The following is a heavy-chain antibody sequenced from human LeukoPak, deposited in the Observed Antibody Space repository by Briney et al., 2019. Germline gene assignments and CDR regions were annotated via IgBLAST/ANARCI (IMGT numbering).Heavy chain of an antibody. CDR2: IYYSGST. J-gene: IGHJ4*02. CDR3: ARALQRSVAHGY. Sequence: SETLSLTCTVSGGSISSYYWSWIRQPPGKGLEWIGYIYYSGSTNYNPSLKSRVTISVDTSKNQFSLKLSSVTAADTAVYYCARALQRSVAHGYWGQGTLVTVSS. CDR1: GGSISSYY. D-gene: IGHD6-19*01. V-gene: IGHV4-59*01.